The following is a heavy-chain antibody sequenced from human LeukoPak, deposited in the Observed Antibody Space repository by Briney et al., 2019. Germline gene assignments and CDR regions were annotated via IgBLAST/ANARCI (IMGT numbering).Heavy chain of an antibody. CDR2: ISSSGSTI. Sequence: GGSLRLSCAASGFTFSSYEMNWVRQAPGKGLEWVSYISSSGSTIYYADSVKGRFTISRDNSKNTLYLQMNSLRAEDTAVYYCAKDGNYYDSSGYMGDYYFDYWGQGTLVTVSS. D-gene: IGHD3-22*01. CDR3: AKDGNYYDSSGYMGDYYFDY. CDR1: GFTFSSYE. J-gene: IGHJ4*02. V-gene: IGHV3-48*03.